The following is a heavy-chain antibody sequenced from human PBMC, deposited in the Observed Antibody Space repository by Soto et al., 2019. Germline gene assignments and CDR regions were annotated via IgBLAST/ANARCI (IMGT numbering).Heavy chain of an antibody. J-gene: IGHJ4*02. D-gene: IGHD1-26*01. CDR3: AKEAPELVGATDY. CDR2: ISYDGSNK. CDR1: GFTFSSYG. Sequence: PGGSLRLSCAASGFTFSSYGMHWVRQAPGKGLEWVAVISYDGSNKYYADSVKGRFTISRDNSKNTLYLQMNSLRAEDTAVYYCAKEAPELVGATDYWGQGTLVTVSS. V-gene: IGHV3-30*18.